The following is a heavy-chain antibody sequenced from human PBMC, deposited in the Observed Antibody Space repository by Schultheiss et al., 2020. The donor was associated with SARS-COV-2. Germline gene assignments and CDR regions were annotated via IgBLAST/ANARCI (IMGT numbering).Heavy chain of an antibody. V-gene: IGHV3-21*04. D-gene: IGHD6-13*01. CDR2: ISSSSSYI. J-gene: IGHJ4*02. Sequence: GGSLRLSCVASGFTFSSYGMHWVRQAPGKGLEWVSSISSSSSYIYYADSVKGRFTISRDNAKNSLNLQMNSLRAEDTALYYCAKNPRSGSSSWYTFDFWGQGTLVTVSS. CDR3: AKNPRSGSSSWYTFDF. CDR1: GFTFSSYG.